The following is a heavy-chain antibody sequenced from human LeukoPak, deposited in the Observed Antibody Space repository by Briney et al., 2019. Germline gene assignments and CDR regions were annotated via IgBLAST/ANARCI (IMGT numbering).Heavy chain of an antibody. CDR1: GFTFSDYG. CDR3: ARDNDPDYSSSPGWFDL. Sequence: GGSLRLSCAASGFTFSDYGIHWVRLAPGKGLEWVGVTSSDGSNKFYADSVKGRFTVSRDNSKNTLYLQMNSLRAEDTAVYYCARDNDPDYSSSPGWFDLWGQGTLVTVSS. D-gene: IGHD3-22*01. V-gene: IGHV3-30*06. CDR2: TSSDGSNK. J-gene: IGHJ5*02.